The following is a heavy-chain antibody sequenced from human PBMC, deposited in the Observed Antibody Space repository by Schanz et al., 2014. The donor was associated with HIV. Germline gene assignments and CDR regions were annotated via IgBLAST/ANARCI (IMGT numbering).Heavy chain of an antibody. CDR1: GFTFSNYA. J-gene: IGHJ4*02. Sequence: VQLVESGGGVVQPGRSLRLSCVASGFTFSNYAMSWVRQAPGKGLEWVSGISGSGGATYYADSVKGRFTISRDNSKHTLYLQMNSLRAEDTAVYYCARPVDTAMVPKLAFDYWGQGTLVTVSS. CDR2: ISGSGGAT. CDR3: ARPVDTAMVPKLAFDY. V-gene: IGHV3-23*04. D-gene: IGHD5-18*01.